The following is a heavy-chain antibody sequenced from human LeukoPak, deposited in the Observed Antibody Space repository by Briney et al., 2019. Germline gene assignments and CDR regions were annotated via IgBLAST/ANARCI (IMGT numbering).Heavy chain of an antibody. CDR1: GGSISSGDYY. J-gene: IGHJ4*02. V-gene: IGHV4-30-4*01. CDR3: ARELIGSSSWYDRFDY. Sequence: PSQTLSLTCTVSGGSISSGDYYWGWIRQPPGKGLEWIGYIYYSGSTYYNPSLKSRVTISVDTSKNQFSLKLSSVTAADTAVYYCARELIGSSSWYDRFDYWGQGTLVTVSS. D-gene: IGHD6-13*01. CDR2: IYYSGST.